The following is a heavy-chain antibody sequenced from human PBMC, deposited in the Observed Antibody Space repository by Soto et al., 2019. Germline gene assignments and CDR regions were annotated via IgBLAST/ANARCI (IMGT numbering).Heavy chain of an antibody. CDR2: ISSSSSYI. CDR3: ARDSNIVATIGAGDWFDP. V-gene: IGHV3-21*01. J-gene: IGHJ5*02. Sequence: GGSLRLSCAASGFTFSSYSMNWVRQAPGKGLEWVSSISSSSSYIYYADSVKGRFTISRDNAKNSLYLQMNSLRAEDTAVYYCARDSNIVATIGAGDWFDPWGQGTLVTVSS. D-gene: IGHD5-12*01. CDR1: GFTFSSYS.